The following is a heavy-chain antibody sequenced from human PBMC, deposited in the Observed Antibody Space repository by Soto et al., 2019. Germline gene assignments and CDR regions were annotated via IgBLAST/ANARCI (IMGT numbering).Heavy chain of an antibody. CDR1: GFTVSSNY. Sequence: EVQLVESGGGLVQPGGSLRLSCAASGFTVSSNYMSWVRQAPGKGLEWVSVIYSGGSAYYADSVKGRFTISRDNPKNTLYLQMNSLRAEATAVYYCARHGYSYGGGYFDYWGQGTLVTVSS. CDR2: IYSGGSA. CDR3: ARHGYSYGGGYFDY. J-gene: IGHJ4*02. V-gene: IGHV3-66*04. D-gene: IGHD5-18*01.